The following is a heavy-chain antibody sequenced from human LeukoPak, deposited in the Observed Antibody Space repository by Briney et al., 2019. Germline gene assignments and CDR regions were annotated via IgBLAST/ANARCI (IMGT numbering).Heavy chain of an antibody. Sequence: PGGSLRLSCSASGFTFSGYAMHWVRQAPGKGLEYVSAISSNGATTYYADSVKGRFTISRDNSKNTLYFQMSSLRPEDTAVYYCVKIVMAGGYFDCWGQGTLVTVSS. D-gene: IGHD3-16*01. CDR2: ISSNGATT. V-gene: IGHV3-64*05. CDR3: VKIVMAGGYFDC. CDR1: GFTFSGYA. J-gene: IGHJ4*02.